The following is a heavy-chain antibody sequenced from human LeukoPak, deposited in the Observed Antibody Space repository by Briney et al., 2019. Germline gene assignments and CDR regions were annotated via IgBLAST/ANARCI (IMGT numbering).Heavy chain of an antibody. Sequence: GESLKISCKASGYSFTSYWIGWVRQMPGKGLEWMGIIDPSDSDTRYTPSFQGQVTISADKSLTTAYLQWNSLKASDTAMYYCARQTAMGRSGDYWGQGTLVTVSS. CDR2: IDPSDSDT. V-gene: IGHV5-51*01. CDR3: ARQTAMGRSGDY. D-gene: IGHD5-18*01. CDR1: GYSFTSYW. J-gene: IGHJ4*02.